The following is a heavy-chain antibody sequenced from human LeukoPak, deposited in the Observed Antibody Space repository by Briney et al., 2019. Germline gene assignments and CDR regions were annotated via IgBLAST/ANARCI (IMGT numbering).Heavy chain of an antibody. Sequence: SETLSLTCAVYGGSFSGYYWSWIRQPPGKGLEWIGEINHSGSTNYNPSLKSRVTMSVDTSKNQFSLKLSSVTAADTVVYYCARGQDYGGPNGFDRWGQGILVTVS. CDR2: INHSGST. D-gene: IGHD4-23*01. J-gene: IGHJ5*02. CDR3: ARGQDYGGPNGFDR. V-gene: IGHV4-34*01. CDR1: GGSFSGYY.